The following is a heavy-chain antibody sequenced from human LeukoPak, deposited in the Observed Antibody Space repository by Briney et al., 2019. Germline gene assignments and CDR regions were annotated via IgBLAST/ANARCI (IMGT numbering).Heavy chain of an antibody. CDR3: ASQRYVLRYFDWPSYNWFDP. V-gene: IGHV1-69*05. CDR1: GGTFSSYA. D-gene: IGHD3-9*01. Sequence: ASVKVSCKASGGTFSSYAISWVRQAPGQGLEWMGRIIPIFGTANYAQKFQGRVTITTDESTSTAYMELSSLRSEDTAVYYCASQRYVLRYFDWPSYNWFDPWGQGTLVTVSS. CDR2: IIPIFGTA. J-gene: IGHJ5*02.